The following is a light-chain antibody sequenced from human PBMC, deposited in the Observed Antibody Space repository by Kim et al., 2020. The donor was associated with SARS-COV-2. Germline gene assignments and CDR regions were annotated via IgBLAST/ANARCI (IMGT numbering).Light chain of an antibody. Sequence: SASVGDSITRTGRARQSISYWLAWYQQKPGKAPKLLIYDASSLENGVPSRFSGSGSGTEFTLTISSLQPDDFATYYCQQSNSYPYTFGQGTKLEI. V-gene: IGKV1-5*01. CDR1: QSISYW. CDR3: QQSNSYPYT. J-gene: IGKJ2*01. CDR2: DAS.